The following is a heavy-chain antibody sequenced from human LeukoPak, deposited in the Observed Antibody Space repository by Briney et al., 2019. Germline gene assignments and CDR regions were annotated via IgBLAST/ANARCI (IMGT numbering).Heavy chain of an antibody. D-gene: IGHD3-22*01. V-gene: IGHV4-4*09. Sequence: SETLSLTCTVSGGSVSSYYWSWIRQPPGKGLEWIGYIYNSENTKYNSSLMSRVTMSLDTSKNQVFLKLSSVTAADTAVYYCARGAQWLDYWGQGTLVTVSS. CDR2: IYNSENT. CDR1: GGSVSSYY. CDR3: ARGAQWLDY. J-gene: IGHJ4*02.